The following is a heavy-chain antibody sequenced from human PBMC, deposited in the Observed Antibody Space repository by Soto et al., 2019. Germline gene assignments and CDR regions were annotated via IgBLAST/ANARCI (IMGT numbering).Heavy chain of an antibody. D-gene: IGHD6-19*01. Sequence: QVQLEESGGGLVKPGGSLRLSCAASGFTFSAVYMSWIRQAPNKGLEYISYISSSGTSANYADSVKGPFTISRDNAKNTLYLQMNSLRAEDTAVYYCARVRGAVTGQYVDYWGQGALVTVSS. J-gene: IGHJ4*02. CDR3: ARVRGAVTGQYVDY. V-gene: IGHV3-11*05. CDR1: GFTFSAVY. CDR2: ISSSGTSA.